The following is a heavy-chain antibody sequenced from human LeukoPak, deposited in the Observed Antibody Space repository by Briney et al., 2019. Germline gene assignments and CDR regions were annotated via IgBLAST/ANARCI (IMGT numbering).Heavy chain of an antibody. CDR3: ARVCQDIVVVVAAGRAGMDV. Sequence: GSLRLSCAASGFTFSSYAMSWVRQAPGRGLEWIGEINHSGSTNYNPSLKSRVTISVDTSKNQFSLKLSSVTAADTAVYYCARVCQDIVVVVAAGRAGMDVWGQGTTVTVSS. J-gene: IGHJ6*02. CDR1: GFTFSSYA. D-gene: IGHD2-15*01. V-gene: IGHV4-34*01. CDR2: INHSGST.